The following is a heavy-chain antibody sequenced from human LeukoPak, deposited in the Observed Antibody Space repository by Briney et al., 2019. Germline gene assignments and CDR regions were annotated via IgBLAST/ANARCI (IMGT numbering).Heavy chain of an antibody. Sequence: ASVKVSCKASGGTFSSYAISWVRQAPGQGLEWMGRIIPIFGTANYAQKFQGRVTITTDESTSTAYMELSSLRSEDTAVYYCARDHDYGGYDVFVYWGQGTLVTVSS. CDR2: IIPIFGTA. J-gene: IGHJ4*02. D-gene: IGHD4-17*01. CDR1: GGTFSSYA. V-gene: IGHV1-69*05. CDR3: ARDHDYGGYDVFVY.